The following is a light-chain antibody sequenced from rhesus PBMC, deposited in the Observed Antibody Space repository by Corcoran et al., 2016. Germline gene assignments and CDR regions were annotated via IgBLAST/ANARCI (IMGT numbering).Light chain of an antibody. J-gene: IGKJ1*01. Sequence: DIQMTQSPSSLSASVGDRVTITCRASANVNNYLNWYQQKPGKAPKLLIYKASTLQSGVPSRFSGSGSGTDYTFPISRLQPEDVATYYCQHGYGTPRTFGQGTKVEIK. CDR3: QHGYGTPRT. CDR2: KAS. CDR1: ANVNNY. V-gene: IGKV1-74*01.